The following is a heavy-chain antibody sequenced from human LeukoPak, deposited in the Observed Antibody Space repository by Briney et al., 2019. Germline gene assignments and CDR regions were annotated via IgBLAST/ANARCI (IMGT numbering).Heavy chain of an antibody. CDR1: GYTFTSYY. V-gene: IGHV1-69*04. Sequence: GASVKVSCKASGYTFTSYYIHWVRQAPGQGLEWMGRIIPIFGIANYAQKFQGRVTITADKSTSTAYMELSSLRSEDTAVYYCARDGYCSSTSCLGRDYYYGMDVWGQGTTVTVSS. CDR2: IIPIFGIA. CDR3: ARDGYCSSTSCLGRDYYYGMDV. J-gene: IGHJ6*01. D-gene: IGHD2-2*01.